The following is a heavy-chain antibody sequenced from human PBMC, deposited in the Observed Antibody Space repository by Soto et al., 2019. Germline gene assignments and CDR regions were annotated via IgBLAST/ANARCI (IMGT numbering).Heavy chain of an antibody. CDR3: TTGVRYFDWLPYPFDY. CDR2: IKSKTDGGTT. Sequence: EVQLVESGGGLVQPGGSLRLSCAASGFTFSNAWMSWVRQAPGKGLEWVGRIKSKTDGGTTDYAAPVKGRFTISRDDSKNTLYLQMNSLKTEDTAVYYCTTGVRYFDWLPYPFDYWGQGTLVTVSS. CDR1: GFTFSNAW. D-gene: IGHD3-9*01. J-gene: IGHJ4*02. V-gene: IGHV3-15*01.